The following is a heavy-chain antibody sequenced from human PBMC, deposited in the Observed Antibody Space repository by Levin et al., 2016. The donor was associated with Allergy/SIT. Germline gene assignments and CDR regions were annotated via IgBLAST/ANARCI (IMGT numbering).Heavy chain of an antibody. J-gene: IGHJ5*02. Sequence: GESLKISCAASGFTFSDYYMSWIRQAPGKGLEWVSYISSSGSTIYYADSVKGRFTISRDNAKNSLYLQMNSLRAEDTAVYYCAREVGSTGWFDPWGQGTLVTVSS. CDR3: AREVGSTGWFDP. CDR1: GFTFSDYY. CDR2: ISSSGSTI. D-gene: IGHD2-8*02. V-gene: IGHV3-11*01.